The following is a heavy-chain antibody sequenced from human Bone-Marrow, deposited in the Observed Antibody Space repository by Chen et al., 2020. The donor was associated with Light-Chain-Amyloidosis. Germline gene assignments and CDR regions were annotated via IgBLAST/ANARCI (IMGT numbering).Heavy chain of an antibody. Sequence: EVQLVQSEAEVKKPGESLKISCKASGYTFTAYWIAWVRQMPGKGLEWVGIIYPLDSDTRYSPSFQGQVTISADKSINTTYLQWNSLKDSDTAMYYCARRDIFDFWGQGTMVTVSS. CDR3: ARRDIFDF. D-gene: IGHD2-21*02. J-gene: IGHJ3*01. V-gene: IGHV5-51*01. CDR2: IYPLDSDT. CDR1: GYTFTAYW.